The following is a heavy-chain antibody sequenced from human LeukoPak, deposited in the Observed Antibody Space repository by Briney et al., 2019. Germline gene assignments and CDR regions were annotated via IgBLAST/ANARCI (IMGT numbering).Heavy chain of an antibody. D-gene: IGHD5-18*01. CDR1: GGSISSYY. V-gene: IGHV4-59*12. Sequence: PSETLSLTCTVSGGSISSYYWSWIRQPPGKGLEWIGYIYYSGSTNYNPSLKSRVTISVDTSKNQFSLKLSSVTAADTAVYYCARGPYSPYSFDIWGQGTMVTVSS. CDR2: IYYSGST. J-gene: IGHJ3*02. CDR3: ARGPYSPYSFDI.